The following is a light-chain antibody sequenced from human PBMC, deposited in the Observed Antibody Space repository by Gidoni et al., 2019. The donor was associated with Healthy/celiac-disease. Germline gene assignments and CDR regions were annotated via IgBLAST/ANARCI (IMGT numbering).Light chain of an antibody. CDR2: EVS. Sequence: GSPGQSITISCTGTSSDVGGYNYVSWYQQHPGKAPKLMIYEVSNRPSGVSNRFSGSKSGNTASLTISGLQAEDEADYYCSSYTSSSTFYVVFGGGTKLTVL. CDR3: SSYTSSSTFYVV. CDR1: SSDVGGYNY. V-gene: IGLV2-14*01. J-gene: IGLJ2*01.